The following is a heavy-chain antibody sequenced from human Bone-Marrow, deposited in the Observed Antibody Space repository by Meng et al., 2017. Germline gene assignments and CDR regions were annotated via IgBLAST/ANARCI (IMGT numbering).Heavy chain of an antibody. D-gene: IGHD3-22*01. V-gene: IGHV4-38-2*01. J-gene: IGHJ4*02. CDR3: ARAQSGDYNSSGYYTYFDY. Sequence: SETLSLTCAVSGYSISSGYYWGWIRQPPGKGLEWIGNIFYSVSTYYTPSLKSRVTISVDPSKNQFSLKLTSVTAADTAVYYCARAQSGDYNSSGYYTYFDYWGQGTLVTVSS. CDR2: IFYSVST. CDR1: GYSISSGYY.